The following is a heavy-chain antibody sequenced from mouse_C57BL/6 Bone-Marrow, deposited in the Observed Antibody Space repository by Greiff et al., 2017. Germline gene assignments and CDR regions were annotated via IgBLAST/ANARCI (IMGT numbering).Heavy chain of an antibody. D-gene: IGHD2-3*01. CDR2: ISNKANGYTT. CDR1: GFTFTDYY. V-gene: IGHV7-3*01. J-gene: IGHJ1*03. Sequence: EVKLVESGGGLVQPGGSLSLSCAASGFTFTDYYMSWVRQPPGKALEWLGFISNKANGYTTEYSESVKGRFTISRANPPSILYLRMNALRAEDSATYYCARSHYDGCYWYLDVWGTGTTVTVTA. CDR3: ARSHYDGCYWYLDV.